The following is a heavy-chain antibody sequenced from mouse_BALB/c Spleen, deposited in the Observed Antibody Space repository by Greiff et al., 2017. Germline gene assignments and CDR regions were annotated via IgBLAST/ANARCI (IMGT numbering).Heavy chain of an antibody. Sequence: EVKLQESGPGLVKPSQSLSLTCTVTGYSITSDYAWNWIRQFPGNKLEWMGYISYSGSTSYNPSLKSRISITRDTSKNQFFLQLNSVTTEDTATYYCAITTAHYYAMDYWGQGTSVTVSS. CDR3: AITTAHYYAMDY. D-gene: IGHD1-2*01. CDR1: GYSITSDYA. V-gene: IGHV3-2*02. CDR2: ISYSGST. J-gene: IGHJ4*01.